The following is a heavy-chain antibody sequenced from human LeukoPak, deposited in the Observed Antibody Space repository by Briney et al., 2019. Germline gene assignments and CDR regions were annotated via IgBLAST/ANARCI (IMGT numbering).Heavy chain of an antibody. V-gene: IGHV3-7*01. J-gene: IGHJ4*02. CDR3: ARKLREIDY. CDR2: IKQDGSEK. CDR1: AFIFSGHW. Sequence: GGSLRLSCEGSAFIFSGHWMNWVRQAPGKGLEWVANIKQDGSEKYYVDSVKGRFTISRDNAKNSLYLQMNSLGAEDTAVYYCARKLREIDYWGQGTLVTVSS. D-gene: IGHD5-24*01.